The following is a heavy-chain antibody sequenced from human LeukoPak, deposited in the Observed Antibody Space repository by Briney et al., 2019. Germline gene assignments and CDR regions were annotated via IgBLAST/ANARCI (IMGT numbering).Heavy chain of an antibody. CDR3: ARDAEYQLLSYGMDV. V-gene: IGHV3-21*01. CDR1: GFTFSSYS. Sequence: GGSLRLSCAASGFTFSSYSMNWVRQAPGKGLEWVSSISSSSSYIYYADSVKGRFTTSRDNAKNSLYLQMNSLRAEDTAVYYCARDAEYQLLSYGMDVWGQGTTVTVSS. J-gene: IGHJ6*02. D-gene: IGHD2-2*01. CDR2: ISSSSSYI.